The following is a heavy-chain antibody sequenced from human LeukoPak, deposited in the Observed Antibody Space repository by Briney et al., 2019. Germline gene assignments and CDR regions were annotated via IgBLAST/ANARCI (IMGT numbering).Heavy chain of an antibody. CDR2: ISASSSFI. CDR3: AELGITMIGGV. Sequence: GGSLRLSCVASGFNFADYSMDWVRQAPGKGLEWVASISASSSFIFYADSLKGRFTISRDNAKNSLYPQMNSLRAEDTAVYYCAELGITMIGGVWGKGTTVTISS. D-gene: IGHD3-10*02. CDR1: GFNFADYS. V-gene: IGHV3-21*01. J-gene: IGHJ6*04.